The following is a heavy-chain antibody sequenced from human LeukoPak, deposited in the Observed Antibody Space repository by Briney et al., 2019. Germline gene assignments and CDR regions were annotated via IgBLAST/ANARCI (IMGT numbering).Heavy chain of an antibody. CDR3: ARAGWLRSENWFDP. Sequence: SETLSLPCTVSGGPIRSYYWSWIRQPPGKALEWIGYIYYSGSTNYNPSLKSRVTISVDTSKNQFSLKLSSVTAADTAVYYCARAGWLRSENWFDPWGQGTLVTVSS. CDR1: GGPIRSYY. CDR2: IYYSGST. D-gene: IGHD5-12*01. J-gene: IGHJ5*02. V-gene: IGHV4-59*01.